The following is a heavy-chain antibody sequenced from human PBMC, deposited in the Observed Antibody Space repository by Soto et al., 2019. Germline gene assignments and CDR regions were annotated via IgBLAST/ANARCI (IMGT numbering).Heavy chain of an antibody. CDR1: GFTFSDYY. Sequence: QVQLVESGGGLVKPGGSLRLSCAASGFTFSDYYMSWIRQAPGKGLEWVSYISSSGSTIYYADSVKSRFTISRDNAKNSLYLQMNSLRAEDTAVYYCQGHGACSSTSCYGIDVDYYYYMDVWGKGTTVTVSS. J-gene: IGHJ6*03. CDR3: QGHGACSSTSCYGIDVDYYYYMDV. CDR2: ISSSGSTI. D-gene: IGHD2-2*01. V-gene: IGHV3-11*01.